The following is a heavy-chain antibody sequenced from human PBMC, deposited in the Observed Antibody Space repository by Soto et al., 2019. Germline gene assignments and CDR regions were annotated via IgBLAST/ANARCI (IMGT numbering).Heavy chain of an antibody. CDR2: SNPNGDRP. CDR1: GYTFTNYY. D-gene: IGHD2-15*01. J-gene: IGHJ6*02. Sequence: QVQLVQSGPEVKQPGASVKISCKASGYTFTNYYIHWVRQAPGQGLEWVGLSNPNGDRPTYAERFQGRITMTRDTDTTTVSMAVRSLRSEDSAVYYCARGSCSGGSCYGMAVWGQGTAVTVSS. CDR3: ARGSCSGGSCYGMAV. V-gene: IGHV1-46*01.